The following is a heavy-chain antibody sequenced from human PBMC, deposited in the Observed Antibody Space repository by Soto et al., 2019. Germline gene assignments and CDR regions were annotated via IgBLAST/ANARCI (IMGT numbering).Heavy chain of an antibody. Sequence: QVPLVQSGGEVKKPGASVKVSCKASGYTFTSYGISWVRQAPGQGLEWMGWISDYNGKTNYAQKVQDRVTMTTDTSTSTVDMETRSLRSADTAVYYCARESDVPYSDYRMDVWCQGTTVTVYS. CDR3: ARESDVPYSDYRMDV. J-gene: IGHJ6*02. V-gene: IGHV1-18*01. CDR1: GYTFTSYG. D-gene: IGHD2-21*01. CDR2: ISDYNGKT.